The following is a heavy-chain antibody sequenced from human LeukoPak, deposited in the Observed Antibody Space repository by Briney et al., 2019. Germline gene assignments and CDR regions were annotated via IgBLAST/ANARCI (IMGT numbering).Heavy chain of an antibody. Sequence: GGSLRLSCAASGFTFDDYAMHWVRQAPGKGLEWVSPISGDGGSTYYADSVKGRFTSSRDNSKNSLYLQMNSLRTEDTALYYCAKDMWSGGSCYDYWGQGTLVTVSS. J-gene: IGHJ4*02. V-gene: IGHV3-43*02. CDR1: GFTFDDYA. D-gene: IGHD2-15*01. CDR2: ISGDGGST. CDR3: AKDMWSGGSCYDY.